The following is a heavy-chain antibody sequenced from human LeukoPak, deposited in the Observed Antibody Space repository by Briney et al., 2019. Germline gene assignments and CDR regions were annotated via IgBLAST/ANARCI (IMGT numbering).Heavy chain of an antibody. CDR1: GFTFSSYA. CDR3: ARSRWAAAGRGRAYYFDY. D-gene: IGHD6-13*01. Sequence: GGSLRLSCAASGFTFSSYAMHWVRQGPGKGLEWVALISYDGSNKYYADSVRGRFTISRDNSKNTLYLQMNSLRAEDTAVYYCARSRWAAAGRGRAYYFDYWGQGTLVTVSS. V-gene: IGHV3-30-3*01. CDR2: ISYDGSNK. J-gene: IGHJ4*02.